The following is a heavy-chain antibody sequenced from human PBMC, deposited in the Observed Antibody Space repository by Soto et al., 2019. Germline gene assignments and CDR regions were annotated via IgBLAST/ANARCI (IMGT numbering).Heavy chain of an antibody. D-gene: IGHD3-10*01. Sequence: QVHLQQWGAGLLKPSETLSLTCAVYGGTFSGYYWSWIRQPPGKGLEWIGEINHSGSTNYNPSLKSRVTISMDTSKNQFSLKLSSVTAADTAVYYCASTAGILLWFGELRYYFDFWGQGTLVTV. CDR1: GGTFSGYY. V-gene: IGHV4-34*01. CDR2: INHSGST. J-gene: IGHJ4*02. CDR3: ASTAGILLWFGELRYYFDF.